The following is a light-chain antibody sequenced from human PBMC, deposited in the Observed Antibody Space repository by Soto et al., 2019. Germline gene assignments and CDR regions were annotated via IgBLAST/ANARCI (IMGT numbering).Light chain of an antibody. Sequence: DIQMTQSPSTLSASVGDRVTITCRASQNIDRWLACYQQKPGKAPNLLIYGASSLESGVPSRFSGSGSGTEFTLTVSSLRPDDFATYYCQHDNSYPWTFGQGTKVEIK. CDR1: QNIDRW. CDR3: QHDNSYPWT. CDR2: GAS. J-gene: IGKJ1*01. V-gene: IGKV1-5*03.